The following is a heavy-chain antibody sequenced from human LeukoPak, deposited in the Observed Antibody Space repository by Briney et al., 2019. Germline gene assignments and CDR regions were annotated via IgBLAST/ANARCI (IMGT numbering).Heavy chain of an antibody. CDR3: ARDSLVGAYYYFDY. CDR1: GGSISSSSYY. CDR2: IYYSGST. V-gene: IGHV4-39*02. J-gene: IGHJ4*02. D-gene: IGHD1-26*01. Sequence: KPSETLSLTCTVSGGSISSSSYYWGWIRQPPGKGLEWIGSIYYSGSTYYNPSLKSRVTISVDTSKNQFSLKLSSETAADTAVYYCARDSLVGAYYYFDYWGQGTLVTVSS.